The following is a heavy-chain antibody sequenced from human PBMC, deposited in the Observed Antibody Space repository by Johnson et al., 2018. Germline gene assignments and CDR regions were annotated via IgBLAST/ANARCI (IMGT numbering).Heavy chain of an antibody. CDR1: GGSFSGYY. V-gene: IGHV4-34*01. CDR2: INHRGST. J-gene: IGHJ6*03. CDR3: GRGPSTPRYYYYYYMDV. Sequence: QVQLQQWGAGLLKPSETLSLTCAVYGGSFSGYYWSWIRQPPGKGLAWIGEINHRGSTNYNPSLKSRVTISVDTSKNQLPLKLSAVTAADKAVYYCGRGPSTPRYYYYYYMDVWGKGTTVTVSS. D-gene: IGHD5/OR15-5a*01.